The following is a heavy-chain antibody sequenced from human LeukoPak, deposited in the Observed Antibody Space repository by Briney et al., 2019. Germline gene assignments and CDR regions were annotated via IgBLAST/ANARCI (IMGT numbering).Heavy chain of an antibody. V-gene: IGHV3-7*01. D-gene: IGHD3-22*01. J-gene: IGHJ4*02. CDR1: GFTFSNYW. Sequence: GGSLRLSCAASGFTFSNYWMTWVRQAPGKGLEWVANIKEDGSEDNYVDSVKGRFTISRDNARNSLYLQINSLRDEDTAVYFCARTLAARDTSAYIDYWGQGTLVTVSS. CDR2: IKEDGSED. CDR3: ARTLAARDTSAYIDY.